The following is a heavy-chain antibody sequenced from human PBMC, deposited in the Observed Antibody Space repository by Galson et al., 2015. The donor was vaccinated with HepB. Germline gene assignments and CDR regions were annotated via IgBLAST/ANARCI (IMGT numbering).Heavy chain of an antibody. J-gene: IGHJ4*02. V-gene: IGHV3-33*08. CDR2: IWYDGSNK. CDR3: ARDLSSSWYDY. D-gene: IGHD6-13*01. Sequence: SLRLSCAASGFTFSSYGMHWVRQAPGKGLEWVAVIWYDGSNKYYADSVKGRFTISGDNSKNTLYLQMNSLRAEDTAVYYCARDLSSSWYDYWGQGTLVTVSS. CDR1: GFTFSSYG.